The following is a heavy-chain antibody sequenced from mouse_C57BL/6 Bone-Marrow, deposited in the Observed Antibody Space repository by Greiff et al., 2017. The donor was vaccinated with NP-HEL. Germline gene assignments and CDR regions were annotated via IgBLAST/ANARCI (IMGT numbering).Heavy chain of an antibody. J-gene: IGHJ4*01. D-gene: IGHD1-1*01. CDR3: ARHPLYYYEYYYAMDY. V-gene: IGHV5-6*01. CDR1: GFTFSSYG. Sequence: EVKLVESGGDLVKPGGSLKLSCAASGFTFSSYGMSWVRQTPDKRLEWVATISSGGSYTYYPDSVKGRFTISRDNAKNTLYLQMSSLKSEDTAMYYCARHPLYYYEYYYAMDYWGQGTSVTVSS. CDR2: ISSGGSYT.